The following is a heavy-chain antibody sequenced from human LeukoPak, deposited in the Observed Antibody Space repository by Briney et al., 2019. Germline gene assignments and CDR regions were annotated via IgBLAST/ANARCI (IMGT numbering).Heavy chain of an antibody. CDR1: GYAFTSYD. Sequence: ASVKVSCKASGYAFTSYDINWVRQAAGQGLEWMGWMNPNSGNTGYAQKFQGRVTMTRNTSISTAYMELSSLRSEDTAVYYCARVHSGYDFYYFDYWGQGTLVTVSS. J-gene: IGHJ4*02. D-gene: IGHD5-12*01. CDR3: ARVHSGYDFYYFDY. CDR2: MNPNSGNT. V-gene: IGHV1-8*01.